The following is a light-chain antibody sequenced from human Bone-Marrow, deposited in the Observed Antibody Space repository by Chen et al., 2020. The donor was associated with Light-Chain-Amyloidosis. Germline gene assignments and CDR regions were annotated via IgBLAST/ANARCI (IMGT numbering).Light chain of an antibody. CDR2: DDS. CDR1: NIGSTS. Sequence: SYVLTQPSSVSVAPGQTATISCGGNNIGSTSVHWDQQTPGRAPLLVVYDDSDRPSGIPERLSGSNSGNTATLTISRVEAGDEADYYCQVWDRSSDRPVFGGGTKLTVL. J-gene: IGLJ3*02. V-gene: IGLV3-21*02. CDR3: QVWDRSSDRPV.